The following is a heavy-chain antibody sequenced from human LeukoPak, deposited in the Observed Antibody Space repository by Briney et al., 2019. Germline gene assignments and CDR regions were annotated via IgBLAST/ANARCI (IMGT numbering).Heavy chain of an antibody. Sequence: SETLSLTCTVSGGSITSYYWSWIRQPPGKGLEWIGYIYYSGSTNYNPSLKSRVTISVDTSKNQFSLKLSSVTAADTAVYYCAREGRGWYDYFDYWGQGTLVTVSS. CDR1: GGSITSYY. CDR3: AREGRGWYDYFDY. V-gene: IGHV4-59*12. D-gene: IGHD6-19*01. J-gene: IGHJ4*02. CDR2: IYYSGST.